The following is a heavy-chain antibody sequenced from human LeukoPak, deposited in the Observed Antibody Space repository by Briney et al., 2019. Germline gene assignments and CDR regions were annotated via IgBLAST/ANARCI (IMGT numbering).Heavy chain of an antibody. J-gene: IGHJ4*02. Sequence: GGSLRLSCAASGFTFSSYGMHWVRQAPGKGLEWVAVIWYGGSNKYYADSVKGRFTISRDNSKNTPYLQMNSLRAEDTAVYYCARDEANWNYFDYWGQGTLVAVSS. CDR3: ARDEANWNYFDY. V-gene: IGHV3-33*01. CDR2: IWYGGSNK. D-gene: IGHD1-20*01. CDR1: GFTFSSYG.